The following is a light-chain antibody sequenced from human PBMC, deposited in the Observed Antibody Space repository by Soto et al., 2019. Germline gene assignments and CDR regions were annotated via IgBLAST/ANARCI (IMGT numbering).Light chain of an antibody. Sequence: EIVLTQSPDTLSLSPGERATLSCRASQSVSSTYSAWYQQKPGQAPRLLIYGASSRATGIPDRFSGSGSGSDFTLTISRLEPEDFAVYYCQQYGSSPPFAFGQGTKLEIK. CDR2: GAS. J-gene: IGKJ2*01. CDR3: QQYGSSPPFA. CDR1: QSVSSTY. V-gene: IGKV3-20*01.